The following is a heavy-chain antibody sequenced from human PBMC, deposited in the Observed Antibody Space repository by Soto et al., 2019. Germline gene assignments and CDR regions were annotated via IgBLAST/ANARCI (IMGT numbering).Heavy chain of an antibody. D-gene: IGHD4-17*01. CDR1: GGSISSYY. CDR3: ARADYDDYYFNY. CDR2: IYYTGST. V-gene: IGHV4-59*01. J-gene: IGHJ4*02. Sequence: SETLSLTCTVSGGSISSYYWSWIRQPPGKGLEWIGYIYYTGSTNYNPSLKSRLTISVDTSKSHFSLKLSSVTAADTAVYYCARADYDDYYFNYWGQGTLVTVPQ.